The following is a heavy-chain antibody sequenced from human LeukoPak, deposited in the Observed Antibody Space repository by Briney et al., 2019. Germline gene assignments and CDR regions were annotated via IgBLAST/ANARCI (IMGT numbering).Heavy chain of an antibody. V-gene: IGHV1-18*04. D-gene: IGHD3-10*01. CDR2: ISAYNGNT. CDR3: ARVGVLLWFGDPHWFDP. J-gene: IGHJ5*02. Sequence: ASVKVSCKASGYTFTSYGISWVRQAPGQGLEWMGWISAYNGNTNYAQKLQGRVTMTTDTSTSTAYMELRSLRSDDTAVYYCARVGVLLWFGDPHWFDPWGLGTLVTVSS. CDR1: GYTFTSYG.